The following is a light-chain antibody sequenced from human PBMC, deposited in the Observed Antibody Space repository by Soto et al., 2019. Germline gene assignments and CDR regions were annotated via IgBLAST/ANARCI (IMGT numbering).Light chain of an antibody. V-gene: IGLV1-36*01. CDR1: SSNIGNNA. J-gene: IGLJ1*01. Sequence: QSVLTQPPSVSEAPRQRVTISCSGSSSNIGNNAVNWYQQLPGKAPKLLIYYDDLLPSGVSDRFSGSKSGTSASLAISGLQFEDEADYSCAEWDDSLNGYVFGIGTKVTVL. CDR2: YDD. CDR3: AEWDDSLNGYV.